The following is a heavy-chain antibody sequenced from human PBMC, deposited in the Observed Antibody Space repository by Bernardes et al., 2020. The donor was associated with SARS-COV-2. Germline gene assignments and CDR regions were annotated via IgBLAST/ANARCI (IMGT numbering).Heavy chain of an antibody. D-gene: IGHD2-15*01. CDR3: SYAHLGHCSGGSCYSRFDY. Sequence: GGSLRLSCTASGFTFSNFVMSWVRQAPGKGLEWVSAISASGDATYYADSVKDQFTISRDNSKNTLWLQMDSLRVEDTAVYYCSYAHLGHCSGGSCYSRFDYWGLGTLVTVSS. J-gene: IGHJ4*02. V-gene: IGHV3-23*01. CDR2: ISASGDAT. CDR1: GFTFSNFV.